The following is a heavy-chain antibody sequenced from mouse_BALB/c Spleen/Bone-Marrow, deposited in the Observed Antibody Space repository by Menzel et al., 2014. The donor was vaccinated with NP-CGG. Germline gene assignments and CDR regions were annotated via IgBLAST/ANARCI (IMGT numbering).Heavy chain of an antibody. Sequence: VQLQQSGPELVKPGASVKISCRASGYAFXSSWMNWVKQRPGQGLEWIGRIYPGDGDTNYNGNFKGKATLTADKSSSTAYMQLSSLTSVDSAVYFCARTYGSSYFVYWGQGTLVTVSA. J-gene: IGHJ3*01. CDR3: ARTYGSSYFVY. CDR1: GYAFXSSW. D-gene: IGHD1-1*01. V-gene: IGHV1-82*01. CDR2: IYPGDGDT.